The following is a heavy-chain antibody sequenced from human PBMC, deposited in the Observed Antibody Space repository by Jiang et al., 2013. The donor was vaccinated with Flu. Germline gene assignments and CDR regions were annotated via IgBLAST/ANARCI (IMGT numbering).Heavy chain of an antibody. CDR3: ARGRTVTKDWFDP. D-gene: IGHD4-17*01. CDR2: INHSGST. J-gene: IGHJ5*02. V-gene: IGHV4-34*01. CDR1: GASFSGYY. Sequence: LLKPSETLSLTCAVYGASFSGYYWSWIRQPPGKGLEWIGEINHSGSTNYNPSLKSRVTISVDTSKNQFSLKLRSVTAADTAVYYCARGRTVTKDWFDPWGQGTLVTVSS.